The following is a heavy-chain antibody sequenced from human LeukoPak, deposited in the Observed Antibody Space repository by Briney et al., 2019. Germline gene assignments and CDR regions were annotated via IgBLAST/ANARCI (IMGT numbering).Heavy chain of an antibody. CDR3: ARESPSGAFDI. Sequence: ASVKVSCKGSGYTLSELSMHWVRQAPGQGLEWMGWISAYNGNTNYAQKLQGRVTMTTDTSTSTAYVELRSLRSDDTAVYYCARESPSGAFDIWGQGTMVTVSS. V-gene: IGHV1-18*01. CDR1: GYTLSELS. J-gene: IGHJ3*02. CDR2: ISAYNGNT. D-gene: IGHD6-6*01.